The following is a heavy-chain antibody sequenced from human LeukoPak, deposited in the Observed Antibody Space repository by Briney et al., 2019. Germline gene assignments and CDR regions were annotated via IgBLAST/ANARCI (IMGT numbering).Heavy chain of an antibody. CDR1: GVSISTNY. CDR2: IHYSGGT. Sequence: PSETLSLTCTVSGVSISTNYWSWIRQPPGKGLEWIGYIHYSGGTNYNPSLKSRVAMSVDTSKTQFSLKLSSVTTADTAVYYCARGTVTKGYFDYWGQGTLVTVSS. V-gene: IGHV4-59*01. D-gene: IGHD4-17*01. CDR3: ARGTVTKGYFDY. J-gene: IGHJ4*02.